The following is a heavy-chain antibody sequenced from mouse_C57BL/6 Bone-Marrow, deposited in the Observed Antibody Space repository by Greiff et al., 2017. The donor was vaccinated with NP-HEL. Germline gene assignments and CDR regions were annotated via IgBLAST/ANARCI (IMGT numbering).Heavy chain of an antibody. Sequence: QVQLQQPGAELVKPGASVKLSCKASGYTFTSYWMHWVKQRPGQGLEWIGMIHPNSGSTNYNEKFKSKATLTVDKSSSTAYMQLSSLTSEDSAVYYCARNCSSWYFDVWGTGTTVTVSS. CDR1: GYTFTSYW. V-gene: IGHV1-64*01. CDR3: ARNCSSWYFDV. D-gene: IGHD1-1*01. J-gene: IGHJ1*03. CDR2: IHPNSGST.